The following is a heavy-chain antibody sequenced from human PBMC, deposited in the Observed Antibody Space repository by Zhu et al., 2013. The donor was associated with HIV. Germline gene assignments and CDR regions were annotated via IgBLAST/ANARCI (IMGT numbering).Heavy chain of an antibody. V-gene: IGHV1-46*03. CDR1: GYTFTSYY. D-gene: IGHD4-4*01. J-gene: IGHJ1*01. CDR3: ARDLQSRVADWSGYFQH. CDR2: INPSGGST. Sequence: QVQLVQSGAEVKKPGASVKVSCKASGYTFTSYYMHWVRQAPGQGLEWMGIINPSGGSTSYAQKFQGRVTMTRDTSTSTVYMELSSLRSEDTAVYYCARDLQSRVADWSGYFQHWGQGTLVTVSS.